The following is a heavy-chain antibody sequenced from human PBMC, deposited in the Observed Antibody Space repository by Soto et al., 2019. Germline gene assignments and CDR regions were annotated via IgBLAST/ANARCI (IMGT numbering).Heavy chain of an antibody. CDR3: AKDGYSYDYPYYFDY. D-gene: IGHD5-18*01. CDR2: ISGSGGST. J-gene: IGHJ4*02. Sequence: EVQLLESGGGLVQPGGSLRLSCAASGFTFSSYAMSWVRQAPGKGLEWVSAISGSGGSTYYADSVKGRFTISRDNSKNTLYLQMNSLIAEDTAVYYCAKDGYSYDYPYYFDYWGQGTLVTVSS. V-gene: IGHV3-23*01. CDR1: GFTFSSYA.